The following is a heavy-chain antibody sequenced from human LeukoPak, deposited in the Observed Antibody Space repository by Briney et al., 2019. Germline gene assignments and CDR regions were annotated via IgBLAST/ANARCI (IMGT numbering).Heavy chain of an antibody. CDR1: GFAFNTYA. Sequence: GGSLRLSCAASGFAFNTYAMHWVRQAPGQGLEWVALIWHDGSHKFYSNSVWGQFTISRDNSKSKVSLQMNTLRAEGTAVYYCAREIFGSGSYPGFWGQGTLVTVSS. CDR3: AREIFGSGSYPGF. CDR2: IWHDGSHK. J-gene: IGHJ4*02. V-gene: IGHV3-33*01. D-gene: IGHD3-10*01.